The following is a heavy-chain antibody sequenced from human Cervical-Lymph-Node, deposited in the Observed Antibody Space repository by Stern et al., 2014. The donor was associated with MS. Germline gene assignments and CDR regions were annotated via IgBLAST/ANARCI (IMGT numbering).Heavy chain of an antibody. Sequence: EVQLVESGAEVRKPGESLQISCQGSGYTFTNYWIAWGRQMPGKGLEWMGIIYPGDSDTRYSPSFQGQGILSADKTTSTAYPPGSSLKAADTAIFYCARVLAARLTGSNRYYYGMDVWGQGTTVTVSS. V-gene: IGHV5-51*01. D-gene: IGHD6-6*01. CDR1: GYTFTNYW. CDR2: IYPGDSDT. J-gene: IGHJ6*02. CDR3: ARVLAARLTGSNRYYYGMDV.